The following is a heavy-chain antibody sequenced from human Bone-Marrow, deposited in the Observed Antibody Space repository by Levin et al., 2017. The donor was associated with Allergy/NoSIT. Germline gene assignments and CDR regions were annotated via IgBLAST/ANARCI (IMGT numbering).Heavy chain of an antibody. CDR2: IKPKAAGGAT. CDR1: GVTVSSAW. D-gene: IGHD3-3*01. J-gene: IGHJ4*02. V-gene: IGHV3-15*01. CDR3: TTWNY. Sequence: PSQTLSLTCAASGVTVSSAWMDWVRQAPGRGLECVGRIKPKAAGGATEYAAPVKGRFTISRDDSKNTLYLQMNSLKSEDTGVYYCTTWNYWGQGTLVTVSS.